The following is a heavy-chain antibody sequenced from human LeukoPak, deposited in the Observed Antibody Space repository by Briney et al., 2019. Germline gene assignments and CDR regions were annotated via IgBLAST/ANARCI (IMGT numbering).Heavy chain of an antibody. CDR2: ISSSSSYI. V-gene: IGHV3-21*01. Sequence: GASLRLSCAASGFTFSSYSMNWVRQAPGKGLEWVSSISSSSSYIYYADSVKGRFTISRDNAKNSLYLQMNSLRAEDTAVYYCAREACSGGSCYSGYWGQGTLVTVSS. D-gene: IGHD2-15*01. J-gene: IGHJ4*02. CDR1: GFTFSSYS. CDR3: AREACSGGSCYSGY.